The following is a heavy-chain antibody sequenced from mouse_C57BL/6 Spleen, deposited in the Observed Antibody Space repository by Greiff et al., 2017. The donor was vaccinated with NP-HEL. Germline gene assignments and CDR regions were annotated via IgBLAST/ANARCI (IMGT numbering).Heavy chain of an antibody. CDR2: IHPNSGST. J-gene: IGHJ1*03. Sequence: QVQLQQPGAELVKPGASVKLSCKASGYTFTSYWMHWVKQRPGQGLEWIGMIHPNSGSTNYNEKFKSKATLTVDKSSSTAYMQLSSLTSEDSAVYYCARYGYDGDWYFDVWGTGTTVTVSS. V-gene: IGHV1-64*01. CDR3: ARYGYDGDWYFDV. D-gene: IGHD2-2*01. CDR1: GYTFTSYW.